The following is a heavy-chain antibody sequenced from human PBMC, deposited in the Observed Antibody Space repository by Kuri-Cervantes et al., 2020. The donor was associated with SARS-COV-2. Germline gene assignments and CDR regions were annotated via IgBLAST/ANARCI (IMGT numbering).Heavy chain of an antibody. J-gene: IGHJ3*02. CDR2: IYYSGST. V-gene: IGHV4-59*01. CDR3: ARVRSLIVNNAFDI. Sequence: GSLRLSCTVSGGSISSYYWSWIRQPPGKGLEWIGYIYYSGSTNYNPSLKSRVTISVDTSKNQFSLKLSSVTAADTAVYYCARVRSLIVNNAFDIWGQGTMVTVSS. CDR1: GGSISSYY. D-gene: IGHD2-21*01.